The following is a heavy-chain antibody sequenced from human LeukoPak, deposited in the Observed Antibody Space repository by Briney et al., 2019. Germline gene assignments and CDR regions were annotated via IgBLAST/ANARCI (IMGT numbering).Heavy chain of an antibody. CDR2: INHSGST. Sequence: SETLSLTCTVSGGSISSYYWSWIRQPPGKGLEWIGEINHSGSTNYNPSLKSRVTISVDTSKNQFSLKLSSVTAADTAVYYCARVSSGYYYVTGQNFDYWGQGTLVTVSS. J-gene: IGHJ4*02. CDR1: GGSISSYY. D-gene: IGHD3-22*01. CDR3: ARVSSGYYYVTGQNFDY. V-gene: IGHV4-34*01.